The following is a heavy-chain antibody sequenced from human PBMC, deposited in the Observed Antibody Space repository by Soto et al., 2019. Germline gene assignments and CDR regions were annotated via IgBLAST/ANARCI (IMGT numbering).Heavy chain of an antibody. CDR1: GGSISSYS. V-gene: IGHV4-59*01. CDR2: VYFSGST. J-gene: IGHJ5*02. D-gene: IGHD2-8*01. Sequence: SETLSLTCTISGGSISSYSWSWIRQTPGKGLEWIGYVYFSGSTNYNPSLKSRVLISIDTSRNQFSLKLNSVTAADTAVYYCARGVLAWGPGTLVTVSS. CDR3: ARGVLA.